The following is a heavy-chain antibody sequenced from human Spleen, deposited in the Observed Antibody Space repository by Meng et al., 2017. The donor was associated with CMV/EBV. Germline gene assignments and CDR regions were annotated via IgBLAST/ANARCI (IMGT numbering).Heavy chain of an antibody. CDR2: IKSKTDGGTR. D-gene: IGHD3-22*01. CDR1: GFTFSNAR. CDR3: VTYNYDSSDYFDY. V-gene: IGHV3-15*01. Sequence: SGFTFSNARMNWVRQAPGKGLEWVGRIKSKTDGGTRDYAAHVKGRFSISRDDSTNTLSLQMNSLTTEDTAVYYCVTYNYDSSDYFDYWGQGTLVTVSS. J-gene: IGHJ4*02.